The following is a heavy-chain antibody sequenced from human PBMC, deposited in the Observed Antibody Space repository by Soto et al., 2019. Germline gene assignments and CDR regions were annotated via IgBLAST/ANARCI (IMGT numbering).Heavy chain of an antibody. V-gene: IGHV2-5*02. D-gene: IGHD3-3*01. Sequence: QITLNESGPTVVKPTEPLTLTCTFSGFSLTTSGVGVGWVRQSPGKAPEWLAFIYWDDDNRYSTSLKSRLTITKDTSKNQVVLTMANVDPADTATYYCAHRVLRAVFGLVTTTAIYFDFWGQGTPVVVSS. CDR2: IYWDDDN. J-gene: IGHJ4*02. CDR1: GFSLTTSGVG. CDR3: AHRVLRAVFGLVTTTAIYFDF.